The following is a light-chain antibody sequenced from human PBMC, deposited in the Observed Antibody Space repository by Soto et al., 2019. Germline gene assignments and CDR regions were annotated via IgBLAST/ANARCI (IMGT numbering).Light chain of an antibody. Sequence: DNQMTQSPSSLSASVGDRVTITCRASQNIDRYLNWYQQKPGKAPKLLIYAASSLQSGVPSRFSGSGSGTDFTLTISSLQAEDFATYYWQQSNRVPSLTFGGGTKVEI. CDR3: QQSNRVPSLT. J-gene: IGKJ4*01. V-gene: IGKV1-39*01. CDR1: QNIDRY. CDR2: AAS.